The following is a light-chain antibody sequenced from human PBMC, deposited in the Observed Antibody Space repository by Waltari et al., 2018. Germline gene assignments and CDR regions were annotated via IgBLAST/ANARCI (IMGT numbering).Light chain of an antibody. Sequence: QSALTQPPSASGSPGPSVTISCPGTSSAVGGYNSVSWYQQHPGQAPKLMIYEVSKRPSGVPDRFSGSKSGNTASLTVSGLQAEDEADYYCSSYAGSNNLVFGGGTKLTVL. V-gene: IGLV2-8*01. J-gene: IGLJ2*01. CDR3: SSYAGSNNLV. CDR2: EVS. CDR1: SSAVGGYNS.